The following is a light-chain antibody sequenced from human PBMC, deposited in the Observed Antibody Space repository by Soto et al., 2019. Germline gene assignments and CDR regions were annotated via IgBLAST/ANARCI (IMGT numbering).Light chain of an antibody. CDR2: AAT. CDR1: QDIRSW. CDR3: QQPNSFPLT. Sequence: DIQMTQSPSYVSASVGDRVSITCRASQDIRSWLAWYQQRPGKAPKLLIYAATILQSGVPSRFRGSGSGTTFTLTINNLQPEDFASYFCQQPNSFPLTLAGGTKVDIK. V-gene: IGKV1-12*01. J-gene: IGKJ4*01.